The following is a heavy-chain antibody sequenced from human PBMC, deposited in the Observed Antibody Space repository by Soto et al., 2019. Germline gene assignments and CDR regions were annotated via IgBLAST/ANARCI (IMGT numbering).Heavy chain of an antibody. J-gene: IGHJ4*02. CDR2: IIPIFGTA. V-gene: IGHV1-69*13. D-gene: IGHD2-2*01. CDR1: GGTFSSYA. CDR3: ARSIVLVPAALYTPPDY. Sequence: SVKVSCKASGGTFSSYAISWVRQAPGQGLEWMGGIIPIFGTANYAQKFQGRVTITADESTSTAYMELSSLRSEDTAVYYCARSIVLVPAALYTPPDYWGQGTXVTVSS.